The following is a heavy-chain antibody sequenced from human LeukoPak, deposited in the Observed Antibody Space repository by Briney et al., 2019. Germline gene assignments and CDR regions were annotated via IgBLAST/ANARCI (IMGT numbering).Heavy chain of an antibody. CDR1: GGSISSGSYY. D-gene: IGHD3-22*01. V-gene: IGHV4-61*02. Sequence: SQTLSLTCTVSGGSISSGSYYWRWIRQPAGKGLEWIVRIYTSGSTNYNPSLKSRVTISVETSKNQCSLKLSSVTAADTAVYYCARARYYDSSGYYSNDAFDIWGQGTMVTVSS. CDR2: IYTSGST. J-gene: IGHJ3*02. CDR3: ARARYYDSSGYYSNDAFDI.